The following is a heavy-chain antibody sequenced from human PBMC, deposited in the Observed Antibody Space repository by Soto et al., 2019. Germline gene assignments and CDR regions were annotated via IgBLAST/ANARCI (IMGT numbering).Heavy chain of an antibody. CDR1: GFTFSSYS. D-gene: IGHD5-18*01. V-gene: IGHV3-21*01. CDR3: ARDSPYSYGYSDY. Sequence: GGSLRLSCAASGFTFSSYSMNWVRQAPGKGLEWVSSISSSSSYIYYADSVKGRFTISRDNAKNSLYLQMNSLRAEDTAVYYCARDSPYSYGYSDYWGQGTLVTVSS. J-gene: IGHJ4*02. CDR2: ISSSSSYI.